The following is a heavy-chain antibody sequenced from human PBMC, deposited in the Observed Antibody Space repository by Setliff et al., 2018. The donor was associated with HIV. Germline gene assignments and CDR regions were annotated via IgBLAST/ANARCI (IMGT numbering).Heavy chain of an antibody. CDR3: ARDPAPSSSASYFQH. CDR2: INPSSGST. D-gene: IGHD6-6*01. J-gene: IGHJ1*01. V-gene: IGHV1-46*02. CDR1: GYTFNDNY. Sequence: ASVKVSCKASGYTFNDNYVHWVRQAPGQGLEWMGIINPSSGSTTYAQKFQGRVTMTRDTSTSTVYMELSSLRSEDTAVYYCARDPAPSSSASYFQHWGQGTPVTVSS.